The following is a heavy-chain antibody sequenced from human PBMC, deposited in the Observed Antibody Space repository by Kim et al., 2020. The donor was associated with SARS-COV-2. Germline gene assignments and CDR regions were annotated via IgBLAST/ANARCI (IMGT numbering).Heavy chain of an antibody. CDR1: GYTFTTYA. Sequence: ASVKVSCKASGYTFTTYAMNWVRQAPGQGLEWLGWINTNTGNPTYAQGFTGRFVFSLDTSVSTAYLQISSLKAEDTAVYYCARGSPWDSGDVFAYWGQGTLVTVSS. CDR2: INTNTGNP. V-gene: IGHV7-4-1*02. J-gene: IGHJ4*02. CDR3: ARGSPWDSGDVFAY. D-gene: IGHD4-17*01.